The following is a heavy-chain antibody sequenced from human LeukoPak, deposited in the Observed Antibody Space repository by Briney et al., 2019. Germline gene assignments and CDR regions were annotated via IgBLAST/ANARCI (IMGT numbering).Heavy chain of an antibody. CDR1: GGIFSSYA. CDR3: ARVGCSGGSCYSSHYYGMDA. J-gene: IGHJ6*02. V-gene: IGHV1-69*04. CDR2: IIPILGIA. D-gene: IGHD2-15*01. Sequence: ASVKVSCKASGGIFSSYAISWVRQAPGQGLEWMGRIIPILGIANYAQKFQGRVTITADKSTSTAYMELSSLRSEDTAVYYCARVGCSGGSCYSSHYYGMDAWGQGTTVTVSS.